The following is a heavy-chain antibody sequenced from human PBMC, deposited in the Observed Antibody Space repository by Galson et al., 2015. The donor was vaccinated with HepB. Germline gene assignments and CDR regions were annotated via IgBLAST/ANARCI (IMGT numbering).Heavy chain of an antibody. CDR1: GFTFSSYA. D-gene: IGHD3-22*01. V-gene: IGHV3-23*01. Sequence: SLRLSCAASGFTFSSYAMSWVRQAPGKGLEWVSAISGSGGSTYYADSVKGRFTISRDNSKNTLYLQMNSLRAEDTAVYYCAKSPEDSSGLDYWGQGTLVTVSS. CDR2: ISGSGGST. CDR3: AKSPEDSSGLDY. J-gene: IGHJ4*02.